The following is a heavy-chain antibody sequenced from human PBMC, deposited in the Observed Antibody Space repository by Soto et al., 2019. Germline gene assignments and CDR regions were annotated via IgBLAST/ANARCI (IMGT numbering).Heavy chain of an antibody. CDR1: GYTFTSYA. CDR3: ARGGYYYDSSGSYFGY. Sequence: GASVKVSCKASGYTFTSYAMHWVRQAPGQRLEWMGWINAGNGNTKYSQKFQGRVTITRDTSASTAYMELSSLRSEDTAVYYCARGGYYYDSSGSYFGYWGQGTLVTVSS. CDR2: INAGNGNT. D-gene: IGHD3-22*01. V-gene: IGHV1-3*01. J-gene: IGHJ4*02.